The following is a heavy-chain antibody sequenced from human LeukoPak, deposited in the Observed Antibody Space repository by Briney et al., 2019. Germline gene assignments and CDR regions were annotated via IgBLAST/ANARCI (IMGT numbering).Heavy chain of an antibody. J-gene: IGHJ4*02. CDR1: GFTFSSYE. CDR2: IGTSGSSI. Sequence: KAGGSLRLSCAASGFTFSSYEMIWVRQAPGKGLEWVSYIGTSGSSIYYADSVKGRFTISRGNAKNSLYLQMNSLRDEDTAVYYCARDEKLRTGVWYFDYWGQGTLVTVSS. V-gene: IGHV3-48*03. D-gene: IGHD7-27*01. CDR3: ARDEKLRTGVWYFDY.